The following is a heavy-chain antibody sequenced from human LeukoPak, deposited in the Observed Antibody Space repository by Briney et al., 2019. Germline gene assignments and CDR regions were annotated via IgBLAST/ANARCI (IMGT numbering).Heavy chain of an antibody. CDR2: IYYSGST. CDR1: GGSFSGYY. D-gene: IGHD3-10*01. V-gene: IGHV4-59*01. J-gene: IGHJ4*02. Sequence: SETLSLTCAVYGGSFSGYYWSWIRQPPGKGLEWIGYIYYSGSTNYNPSLKSRVTISVDTSKNQFSLKLSSVTAADTAVYYCARRGRGGYWGQGTLVTVSS. CDR3: ARRGRGGY.